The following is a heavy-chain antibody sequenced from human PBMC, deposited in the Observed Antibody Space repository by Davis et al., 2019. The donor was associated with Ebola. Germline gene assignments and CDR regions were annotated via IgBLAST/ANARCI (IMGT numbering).Heavy chain of an antibody. CDR1: GGSFSGYY. CDR3: ARGYTGWFDP. D-gene: IGHD2-2*02. J-gene: IGHJ5*02. Sequence: SETLSLTCTVYGGSFSGYYWSWIRQPPGKGLEWIGEINHSGSTNYNPSLKSRVTISVDTSKNQFSLKLSSVTAAETAVYYCARGYTGWFDPWGQGTLVTVSS. V-gene: IGHV4-34*01. CDR2: INHSGST.